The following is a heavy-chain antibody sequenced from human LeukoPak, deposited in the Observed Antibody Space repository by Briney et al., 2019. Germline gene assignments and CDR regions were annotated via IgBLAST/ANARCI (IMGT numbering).Heavy chain of an antibody. Sequence: GGSLRLSCAASGFTFSSYWMSWVRQAPGKGLEWVANIKQDGSEKYYVDSVKGRFTISRDNAKNSLYLQMNSLRAEDTAVYYCARDKVGQWLVPNYYYYYMDVWGKGTTVTISS. CDR1: GFTFSSYW. CDR2: IKQDGSEK. D-gene: IGHD6-19*01. J-gene: IGHJ6*03. CDR3: ARDKVGQWLVPNYYYYYMDV. V-gene: IGHV3-7*01.